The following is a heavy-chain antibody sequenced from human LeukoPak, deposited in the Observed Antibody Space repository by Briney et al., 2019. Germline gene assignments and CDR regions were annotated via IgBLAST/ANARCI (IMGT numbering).Heavy chain of an antibody. CDR3: ASDVHSTADPYDY. D-gene: IGHD2-2*01. V-gene: IGHV1-69*13. CDR1: GYTFTNYG. J-gene: IGHJ4*02. Sequence: ASVKVSCKASGYTFTNYGITWVRQAPGQGLEWMGGIIPIFGTANYAQKFQGRVTITADESTSTAYMELSSLRSEDTAVYYCASDVHSTADPYDYWGQGTLVTVSS. CDR2: IIPIFGTA.